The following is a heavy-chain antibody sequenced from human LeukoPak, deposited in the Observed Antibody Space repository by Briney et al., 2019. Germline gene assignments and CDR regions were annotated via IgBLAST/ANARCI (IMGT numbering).Heavy chain of an antibody. V-gene: IGHV3-23*01. CDR3: AKAYYYGSGSYYPTFDY. CDR2: ISGSGGST. J-gene: IGHJ4*02. D-gene: IGHD3-10*01. CDR1: GFTFSSYG. Sequence: RSGGTLRLSCAASGFTFSSYGMSWVRQAPGRGLEWVSAISGSGGSTYYADSVKGRFTISRDNSKNTLYLQMNSLRAEDTAVYYCAKAYYYGSGSYYPTFDYWGQGTLVTVSS.